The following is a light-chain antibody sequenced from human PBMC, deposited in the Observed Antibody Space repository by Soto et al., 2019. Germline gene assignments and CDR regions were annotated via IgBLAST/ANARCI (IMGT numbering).Light chain of an antibody. CDR2: KAS. CDR1: HSISSW. J-gene: IGKJ1*01. V-gene: IGKV1-5*03. CDR3: QQYHSV. Sequence: DIQMTQSPSTLSASVGDRVTITCRASHSISSWLSWYQQKPGKAPKLLIYKASSLESGVPSRFSGSGSGTEFTLTISSLQPDDFATYYCQQYHSVFVQGTKVEIK.